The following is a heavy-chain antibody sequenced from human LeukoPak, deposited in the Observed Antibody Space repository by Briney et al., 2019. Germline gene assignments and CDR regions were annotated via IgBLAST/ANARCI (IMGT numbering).Heavy chain of an antibody. Sequence: SETLSLTCTVSGGSISSYYWSWIRQPPGKGLEWIGSIYYSGSTYYNPSLKSRVTISVDTSKNQFSLKLSSVTAADTAVYYCAREPYSSGSDAFDIWGQGTMVTVSS. CDR2: IYYSGST. CDR1: GGSISSYY. V-gene: IGHV4-59*12. CDR3: AREPYSSGSDAFDI. J-gene: IGHJ3*02. D-gene: IGHD6-19*01.